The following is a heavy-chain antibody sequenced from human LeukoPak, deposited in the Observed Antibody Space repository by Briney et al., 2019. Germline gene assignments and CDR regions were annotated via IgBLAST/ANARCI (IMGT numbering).Heavy chain of an antibody. Sequence: SETLSLTCTVSGGSISSSSYYWGWIRQPPGKGLEWIGSIYYSGSTYYNPSLKSRVTISVDTSKNQFSLKLSSVTAADTAVYYCARAKKIAQRLVAPLDYYYMDVWGKGTTVTVSS. V-gene: IGHV4-39*01. J-gene: IGHJ6*03. CDR1: GGSISSSSYY. CDR2: IYYSGST. D-gene: IGHD6-13*01. CDR3: ARAKKIAQRLVAPLDYYYMDV.